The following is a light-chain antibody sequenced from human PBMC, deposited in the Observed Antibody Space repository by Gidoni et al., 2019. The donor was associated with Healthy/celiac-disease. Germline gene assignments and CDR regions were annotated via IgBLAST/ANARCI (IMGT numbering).Light chain of an antibody. Sequence: EIVLTQSPGTLSLSPGERATLSCRASQSVSSSYLAWDQQKPGQAPRLLIYGASSRATGIPDRFSGSGSGTDFTLTISRLEPEDFAVYYCQQYGSSPIAKYTFGQGTKLEIK. CDR3: QQYGSSPIAKYT. J-gene: IGKJ2*01. CDR2: GAS. CDR1: QSVSSSY. V-gene: IGKV3-20*01.